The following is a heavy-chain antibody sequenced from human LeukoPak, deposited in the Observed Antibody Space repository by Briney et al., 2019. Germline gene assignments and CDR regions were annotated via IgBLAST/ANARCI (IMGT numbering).Heavy chain of an antibody. CDR2: INHSGST. V-gene: IGHV4-34*01. Sequence: PSETLSLTCAVYGGSFSGYYWSWIRQPPGKGLEWIGEINHSGSTNYNPSLKSRVTISVDTSKNQFSLRLSSVTAADTAVYCCARVSGYHWESFYDYWGQGTLVTVSS. CDR3: ARVSGYHWESFYDY. CDR1: GGSFSGYY. D-gene: IGHD5-12*01. J-gene: IGHJ4*02.